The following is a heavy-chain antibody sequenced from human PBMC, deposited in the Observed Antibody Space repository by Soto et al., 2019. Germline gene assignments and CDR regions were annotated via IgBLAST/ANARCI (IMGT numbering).Heavy chain of an antibody. CDR2: INHSGST. J-gene: IGHJ6*02. D-gene: IGHD1-1*01. CDR1: GGSLSGYY. CDR3: ARTRNLDV. V-gene: IGHV4-34*01. Sequence: QVQLQQWGAGLLKPSETLSLTCAVYGGSLSGYYGNWIRQSPGKGLEWIGEINHSGSTNYNPSLKSRVTISIDTSKHQFSLKLSSVNAADTAVYYCARTRNLDVWGQGTTVIVSS.